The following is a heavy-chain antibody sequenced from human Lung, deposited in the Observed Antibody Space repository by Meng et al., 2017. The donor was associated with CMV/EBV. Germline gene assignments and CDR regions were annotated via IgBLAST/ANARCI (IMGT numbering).Heavy chain of an antibody. CDR3: ARKFSSSGLY. Sequence: GGSLRLSCEVSGFSFSSFEMNWVRQAPGKGLGWIAHISSGGTTINYADSVKGRFTISRDNANNSLFLQMNSLRVEDTAVYYCARKFSSSGLYWGQGTLVXVSS. V-gene: IGHV3-48*03. J-gene: IGHJ4*02. CDR1: GFSFSSFE. CDR2: ISSGGTTI. D-gene: IGHD6-6*01.